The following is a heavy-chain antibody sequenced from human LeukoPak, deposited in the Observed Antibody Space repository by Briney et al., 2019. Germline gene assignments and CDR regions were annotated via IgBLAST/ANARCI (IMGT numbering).Heavy chain of an antibody. CDR3: AKDQQSISYSP. CDR2: ISISSNYI. J-gene: IGHJ5*02. V-gene: IGHV3-21*04. D-gene: IGHD4-11*01. CDR1: GFTFSRYS. Sequence: GGSLRLSCAASGFTFSRYSMNWVRQAPGKGLEWVSSISISSNYIYYADSVKGRFTISRDNSKNTLYLQMNSLRAEDTAIYYCAKDQQSISYSPWGQGTLVTVSS.